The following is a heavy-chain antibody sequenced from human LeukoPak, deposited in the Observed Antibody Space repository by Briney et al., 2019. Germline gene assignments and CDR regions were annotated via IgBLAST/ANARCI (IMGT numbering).Heavy chain of an antibody. CDR2: MNPNSGNT. J-gene: IGHJ6*03. Sequence: ASVKVSCKASGGTFSSYDINWVRQATGQGLEWMGWMNPNSGNTGYAQKFQGRVTMTRNTSISTAYMELSSLRSEDTAVYYCARVLRGSSWSYYYYYYMDVWGKGTTVTISS. CDR1: GGTFSSYD. D-gene: IGHD6-13*01. V-gene: IGHV1-8*02. CDR3: ARVLRGSSWSYYYYYYMDV.